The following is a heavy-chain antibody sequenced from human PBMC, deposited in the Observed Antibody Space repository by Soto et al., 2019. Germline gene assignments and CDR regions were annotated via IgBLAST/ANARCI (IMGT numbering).Heavy chain of an antibody. D-gene: IGHD4-4*01. J-gene: IGHJ5*02. CDR1: GFTFGDYA. Sequence: PGGSLRLSCTASGFTFGDYAMSWFRQAPGKGLEWVGFIRSKAYGGTTEYAASVKDRFTISRDDSKSIAYLQMNSLKTEDTAVYYCTRGRGGDYSNYYNWFDPWGQGTLVTVSS. V-gene: IGHV3-49*03. CDR3: TRGRGGDYSNYYNWFDP. CDR2: IRSKAYGGTT.